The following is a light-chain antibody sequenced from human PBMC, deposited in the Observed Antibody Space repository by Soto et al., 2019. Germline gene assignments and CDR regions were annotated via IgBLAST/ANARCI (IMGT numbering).Light chain of an antibody. V-gene: IGLV4-69*01. Sequence: QLVLTQSPSASASLGASVKLTCTLSSGHSSYSIAGHQQQPEKGPRYLMKLHSDGSHRKGDGIPDRFSGSSSGAERYLTISSLQSEDEADYYCQTWGTGFRVFGGGTKVTVL. J-gene: IGLJ2*01. CDR3: QTWGTGFRV. CDR1: SGHSSYS. CDR2: LHSDGSH.